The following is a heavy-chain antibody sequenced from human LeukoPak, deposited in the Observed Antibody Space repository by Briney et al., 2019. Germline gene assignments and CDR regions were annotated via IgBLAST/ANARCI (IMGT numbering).Heavy chain of an antibody. V-gene: IGHV5-51*01. J-gene: IGHJ4*02. CDR1: GYSFSNYW. CDR3: ASLKYSSGWYDDY. Sequence: GESLKISCEGSGYSFSNYWIAWVRQMPGKGLEWMGIIYPADSDTRYSPSFQGQVTISADKSISTAYLQWSSLKASDTAMYYCASLKYSSGWYDDYWGQGTLATVSS. D-gene: IGHD6-19*01. CDR2: IYPADSDT.